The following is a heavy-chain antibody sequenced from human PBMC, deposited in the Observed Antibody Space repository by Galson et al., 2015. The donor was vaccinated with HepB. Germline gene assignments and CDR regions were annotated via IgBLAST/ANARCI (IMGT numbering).Heavy chain of an antibody. J-gene: IGHJ4*02. CDR1: GGSFSGLY. D-gene: IGHD2-15*01. V-gene: IGHV4-34*01. Sequence: LSLTCGVFGGSFSGLYWTWLRQSPGKGLEWIGEINHIGGTNYNPSLKSRVTLSVDTSRKQFSLKLRSLSAADTAVYFCARGGGSRLTATFDYWGQGVLVTVSS. CDR3: ARGGGSRLTATFDY. CDR2: INHIGGT.